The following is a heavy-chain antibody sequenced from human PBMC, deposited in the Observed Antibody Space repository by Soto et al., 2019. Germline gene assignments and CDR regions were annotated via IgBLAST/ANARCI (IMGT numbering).Heavy chain of an antibody. Sequence: ASVKVSCKASGYTFTSYYMHWVRQAPGQGLEWMGIINPSGGSTSYAQKFQGRVTMTRDTSTSTVYMELSSLRSEDTAVYYCARTTDAYYDSSGYFDYWGQGTLVTFSS. CDR2: INPSGGST. V-gene: IGHV1-46*01. D-gene: IGHD3-22*01. CDR3: ARTTDAYYDSSGYFDY. CDR1: GYTFTSYY. J-gene: IGHJ4*02.